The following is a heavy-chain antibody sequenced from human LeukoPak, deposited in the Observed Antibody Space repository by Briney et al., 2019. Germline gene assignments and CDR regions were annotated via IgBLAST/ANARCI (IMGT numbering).Heavy chain of an antibody. V-gene: IGHV3-13*04. J-gene: IGHJ4*02. Sequence: GGSLRLSSAASGFTFSNYDMHWVRQVAGKGLEWVSGIGSAGDTYYPGSVKGRFTISRENAKNSLYLQINSLRAGDTAVYYCARALPFYGFAYWGQGTLVTVSS. CDR1: GFTFSNYD. CDR2: IGSAGDT. CDR3: ARALPFYGFAY. D-gene: IGHD2-15*01.